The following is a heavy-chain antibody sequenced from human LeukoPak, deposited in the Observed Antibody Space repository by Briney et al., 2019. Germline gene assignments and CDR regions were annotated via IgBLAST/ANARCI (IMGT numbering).Heavy chain of an antibody. J-gene: IGHJ4*02. CDR3: ARDWIQGWELLLAY. Sequence: ASVKVSCKASGYTFTSYGINWVRQAPGQGLEWMGIINPSGGSTSYAQKFQGRVTMTRDTSTSTVYMELSSLRSEDTAVYYCARDWIQGWELLLAYWGQGTLVTVSS. D-gene: IGHD1-26*01. CDR2: INPSGGST. CDR1: GYTFTSYG. V-gene: IGHV1-46*01.